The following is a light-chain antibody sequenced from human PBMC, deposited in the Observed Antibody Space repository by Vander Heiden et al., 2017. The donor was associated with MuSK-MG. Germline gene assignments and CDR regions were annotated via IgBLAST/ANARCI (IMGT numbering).Light chain of an antibody. CDR3: QQSYSTPYT. Sequence: DVQMTQSPSSLSASVGDRVTITCRASQSIPRYLNWYQQKPGKAPKVVIYSTSSLQRGVPSRFSGSGSGSGTDFTLTISSLQPEDFATYYCQQSYSTPYTFGQGTKLEIK. J-gene: IGKJ2*01. CDR2: STS. CDR1: QSIPRY. V-gene: IGKV1-39*01.